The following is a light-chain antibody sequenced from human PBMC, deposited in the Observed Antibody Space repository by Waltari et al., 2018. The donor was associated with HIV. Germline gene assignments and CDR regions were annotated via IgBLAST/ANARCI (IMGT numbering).Light chain of an antibody. Sequence: IQMTQSPSPLSASVGARITITCRASQSISSWLAWYQQKPGKAPKLLIYKASSLQSGVPSRFSGRGSGTEFTLTITNLQPDDFATYYCQQYNDNPYTFGQGTKLEIK. CDR3: QQYNDNPYT. CDR2: KAS. CDR1: QSISSW. J-gene: IGKJ2*01. V-gene: IGKV1-5*03.